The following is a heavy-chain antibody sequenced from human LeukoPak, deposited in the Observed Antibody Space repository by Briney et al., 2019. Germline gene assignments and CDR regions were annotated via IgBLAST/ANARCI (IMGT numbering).Heavy chain of an antibody. Sequence: GGSLRLSCAASGFTFSSYSMNWVRQAPGQGLEWVSSISSSNSYIYYADSVKGRCTISRDNAKNSLYLQMNSLRAEDTAVYYCARGIVGATSLFWFDPWGQGTLVTVSS. D-gene: IGHD1-26*01. V-gene: IGHV3-21*01. CDR2: ISSSNSYI. J-gene: IGHJ5*02. CDR1: GFTFSSYS. CDR3: ARGIVGATSLFWFDP.